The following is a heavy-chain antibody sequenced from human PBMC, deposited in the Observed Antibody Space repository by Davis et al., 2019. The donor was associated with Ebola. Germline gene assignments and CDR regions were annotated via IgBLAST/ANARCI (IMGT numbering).Heavy chain of an antibody. J-gene: IGHJ5*02. D-gene: IGHD6-6*01. CDR2: INHSGST. CDR3: ARVMQLVWFDP. Sequence: GSLRLSCAVYGGSFSSYYWSWIRQPPGKGLEWIGEINHSGSTNYNPSLKSRVTISVDTSKNQFSLKLSSVTAADTDVYYCARVMQLVWFDPWGQGTLVTVSS. CDR1: GGSFSSYY. V-gene: IGHV4-34*01.